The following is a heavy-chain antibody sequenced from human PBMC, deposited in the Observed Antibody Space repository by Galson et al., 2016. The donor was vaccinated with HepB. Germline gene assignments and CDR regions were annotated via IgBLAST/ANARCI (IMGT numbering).Heavy chain of an antibody. CDR3: ASHCGDDCYNNLADAFDI. V-gene: IGHV4-39*01. Sequence: SETLSLTCTVSSGSISSSRYYWGWIRQPPGKGLEWIGSVYYSGTAYYDPSPKSRVSISVDTSKNQFSLRLSSVTAGDTAVYFCASHCGDDCYNNLADAFDIWGRGTMVTVSS. CDR2: VYYSGTA. D-gene: IGHD2-21*01. J-gene: IGHJ3*02. CDR1: SGSISSSRYY.